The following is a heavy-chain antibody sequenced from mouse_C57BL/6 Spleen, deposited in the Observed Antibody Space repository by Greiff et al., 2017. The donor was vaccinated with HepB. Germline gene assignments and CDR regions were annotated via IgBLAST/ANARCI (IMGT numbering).Heavy chain of an antibody. CDR3: DAITTDSGFAY. V-gene: IGHV1-82*01. D-gene: IGHD1-1*01. CDR2: IYPGDGDT. Sequence: VQLQQSGPELVKPGASVKISCKASGYAFSSSWMNWVKQRPGKGLEWIGRIYPGDGDTNYNGKFKGKATLTADKSSSTTYMQLSSLTSEDSAVYFCDAITTDSGFAYWGQGTLVTVSA. J-gene: IGHJ3*01. CDR1: GYAFSSSW.